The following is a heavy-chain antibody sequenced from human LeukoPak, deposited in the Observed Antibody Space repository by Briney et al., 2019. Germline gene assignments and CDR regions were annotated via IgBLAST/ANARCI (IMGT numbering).Heavy chain of an antibody. V-gene: IGHV1-18*01. Sequence: ASVTVSFKASGYTFTSYGISWVRQAPGQGLEWMGWISAYNGNTNYAQKLQGRVTMTTDTSTSTAYMELSSLRSDDTAVYYCARVWTYHDSSGYLEYFQEWGQGTLVTVSS. D-gene: IGHD3-22*01. CDR2: ISAYNGNT. J-gene: IGHJ1*01. CDR3: ARVWTYHDSSGYLEYFQE. CDR1: GYTFTSYG.